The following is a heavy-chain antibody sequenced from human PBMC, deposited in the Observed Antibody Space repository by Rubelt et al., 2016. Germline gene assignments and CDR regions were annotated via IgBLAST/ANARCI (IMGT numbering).Heavy chain of an antibody. J-gene: IGHJ4*02. CDR2: FSHSGGT. CDR1: GESFSGYY. D-gene: IGHD5-24*01. V-gene: IGHV4-34*01. CDR3: RRDGYHKGGYYFDY. Sequence: QVQLQQWGAGLLKPSETLSLTCAVYGESFSGYYWTWIRQPPGKGLEWIGDFSHSGGTNYNPSLKSRVTISLDTSKNQFSLQRGAVTAADTDVYYCRRDGYHKGGYYFDYWGQGTPVTVSS.